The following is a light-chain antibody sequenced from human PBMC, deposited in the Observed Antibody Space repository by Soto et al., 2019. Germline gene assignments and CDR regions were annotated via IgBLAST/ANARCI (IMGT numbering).Light chain of an antibody. CDR2: KAS. Sequence: DIQMTQSPSTLSASVGDRVTITCRAVESVGSWLAWYQQKPGKAPKLLIYKASTLENGVPSRFSGSGSGTEFPLSIRSLQPDDSATYYCQQYNRLYTFGQGTKLEIK. CDR1: ESVGSW. V-gene: IGKV1-5*03. J-gene: IGKJ2*01. CDR3: QQYNRLYT.